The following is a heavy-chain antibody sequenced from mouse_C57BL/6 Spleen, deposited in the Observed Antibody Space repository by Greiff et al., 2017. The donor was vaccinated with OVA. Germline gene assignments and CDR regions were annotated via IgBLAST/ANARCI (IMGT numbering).Heavy chain of an antibody. V-gene: IGHV1-64*01. CDR2: IHPTSGST. J-gene: IGHJ3*01. CDR3: ARYYGYGGAWFAY. Sequence: QVQLQQPGAELVKPGASVKLSCKASGYTFTSYWMHWVKQRPGQGLEWIGMIHPTSGSTNYNEKFKSKATLTVDKSSSTAYMQLSSLTSEDSAVYYYARYYGYGGAWFAYWGQGTLVTVSA. D-gene: IGHD2-2*01. CDR1: GYTFTSYW.